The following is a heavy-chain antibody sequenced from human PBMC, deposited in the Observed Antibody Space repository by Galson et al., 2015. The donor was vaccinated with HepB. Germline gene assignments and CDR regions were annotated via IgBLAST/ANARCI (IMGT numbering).Heavy chain of an antibody. V-gene: IGHV1-18*01. Sequence: SVKVSCKASGYTFSSYPITWVRQAPGQGLEWVGWISPHNRYTNYAQNLQGRVTMTTDTSTSTAYMELRSLRSDDTAVYYCARGALVVAVGATENNWFDPWGQGTLVTVSS. CDR2: ISPHNRYT. J-gene: IGHJ5*02. CDR1: GYTFSSYP. CDR3: ARGALVVAVGATENNWFDP. D-gene: IGHD2-15*01.